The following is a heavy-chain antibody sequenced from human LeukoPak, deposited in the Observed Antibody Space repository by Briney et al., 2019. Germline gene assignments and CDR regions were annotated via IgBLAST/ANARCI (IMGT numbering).Heavy chain of an antibody. CDR1: GGSISSSSYY. V-gene: IGHV4-39*01. Sequence: SETLSLTCTVSGGSISSSSYYWGWIRQPPGKGLEWLGNIYYSGSTYCNPSLKSRVTISVDTSKNQFSLKLSAVTAADTAVYYCASVRRGFGESSKYYSYYYMDVWGNGTTVTISS. CDR2: IYYSGST. J-gene: IGHJ6*03. CDR3: ASVRRGFGESSKYYSYYYMDV. D-gene: IGHD3-10*01.